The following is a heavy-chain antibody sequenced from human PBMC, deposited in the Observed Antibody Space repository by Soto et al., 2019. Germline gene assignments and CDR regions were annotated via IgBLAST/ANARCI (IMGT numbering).Heavy chain of an antibody. V-gene: IGHV1-8*01. J-gene: IGHJ4*02. CDR2: INPNSGNI. Sequence: ASVKVSCRASGDTFTTYDINWVRQATGHGLEWMGWINPNSGNIGYAQRFQGRVTMTRDTAIRTAYMEVSSLRSDDTAVYYCARGRASGSYYLLDYWGQGTLVTVSS. D-gene: IGHD3-10*01. CDR1: GDTFTTYD. CDR3: ARGRASGSYYLLDY.